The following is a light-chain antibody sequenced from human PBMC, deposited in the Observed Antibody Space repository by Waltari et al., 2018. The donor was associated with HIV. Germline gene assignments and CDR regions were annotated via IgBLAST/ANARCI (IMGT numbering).Light chain of an antibody. Sequence: QSALTQPRSVSGSPGQSVTISCTGTSSDVGGYDYVSRYQQPQGKAPKVIISDVSRRPSGVPDLFSASKSGNTASLTISGLQAADEADYFCCSYASNYILIFGGGTKLTVL. V-gene: IGLV2-11*01. CDR3: CSYASNYILI. J-gene: IGLJ2*01. CDR1: SSDVGGYDY. CDR2: DVS.